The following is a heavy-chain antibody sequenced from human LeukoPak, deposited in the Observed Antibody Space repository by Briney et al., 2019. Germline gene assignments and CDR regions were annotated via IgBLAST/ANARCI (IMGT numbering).Heavy chain of an antibody. Sequence: PSETLSLTCTVSGDSISSYYWSWIRQPPGKGLEWIGYIYYSGSTNYNPSLKSRVTISVDTSKNQFSLKLSSATAADTAVYYCARLYYDSSRYPNWFDPWGQGTLVTVSS. V-gene: IGHV4-59*08. CDR1: GDSISSYY. J-gene: IGHJ5*02. CDR3: ARLYYDSSRYPNWFDP. D-gene: IGHD3-22*01. CDR2: IYYSGST.